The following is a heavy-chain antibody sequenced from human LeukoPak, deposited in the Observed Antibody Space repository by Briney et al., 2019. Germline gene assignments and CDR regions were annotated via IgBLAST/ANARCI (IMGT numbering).Heavy chain of an antibody. CDR1: GYTFTGYY. CDR3: ATEYYFDSSGTALDY. V-gene: IGHV1-2*02. CDR2: INPNSGDT. J-gene: IGHJ4*02. D-gene: IGHD3-22*01. Sequence: ASVKVSCKASGYTFTGYYMHWVRQAPGQGLKWMGGINPNSGDTNYAQKFQGRVTMTRDTSISTAYMELSRLRSDDTAVYYCATEYYFDSSGTALDYWGQGTLVTVSS.